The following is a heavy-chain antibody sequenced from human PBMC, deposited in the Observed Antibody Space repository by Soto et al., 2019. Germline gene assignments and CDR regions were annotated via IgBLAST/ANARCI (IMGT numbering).Heavy chain of an antibody. CDR3: ARHEANVDTAMVTMFDY. D-gene: IGHD5-18*01. J-gene: IGHJ4*02. CDR1: GGSISSSSYY. CDR2: IYYSGST. Sequence: SETLSLTCTVSGGSISSSSYYWGWIRQPPGKGLEWIGSIYYSGSTYYNPSLKSRVTISVDTSKNQFSLKLSSVTAADTAVYYCARHEANVDTAMVTMFDYWGQGTLVTVSS. V-gene: IGHV4-39*01.